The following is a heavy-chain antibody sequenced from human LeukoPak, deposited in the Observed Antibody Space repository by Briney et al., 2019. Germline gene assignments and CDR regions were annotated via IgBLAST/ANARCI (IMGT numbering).Heavy chain of an antibody. CDR2: IYHSGST. CDR1: SGSISSGYY. CDR3: AARGYSYGYGSPFDY. V-gene: IGHV4-38-2*02. J-gene: IGHJ4*02. Sequence: SETLSLTCTVSSGSISSGYYWGWIRQPPGKGLEWIGSIYHSGSTYYNPSLKSRVTISVDRSKNQFSLKLSSVTAADTAVYYCAARGYSYGYGSPFDYWGQGTLVTVSS. D-gene: IGHD5-18*01.